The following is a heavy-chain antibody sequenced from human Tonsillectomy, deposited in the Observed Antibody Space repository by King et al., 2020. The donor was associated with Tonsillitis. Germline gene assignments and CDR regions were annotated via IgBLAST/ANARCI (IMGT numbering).Heavy chain of an antibody. CDR1: GFTFSSYD. CDR2: TSFDGYNK. V-gene: IGHV3-30*18. Sequence: VQLVESGGGVVQPGRSLRLSCVASGFTFSSYDMHWVRQAPGKGLEWVAVTSFDGYNKDYADSVKGRFTISRDNSKNTLYLQMNSLRGDDTAVYYCAKVEGMPAATESYFDLWGRGTLVTVSS. D-gene: IGHD6-13*01. CDR3: AKVEGMPAATESYFDL. J-gene: IGHJ2*01.